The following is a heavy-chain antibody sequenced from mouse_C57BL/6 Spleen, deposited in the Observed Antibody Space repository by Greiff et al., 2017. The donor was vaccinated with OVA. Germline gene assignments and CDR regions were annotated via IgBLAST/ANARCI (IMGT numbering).Heavy chain of an antibody. CDR1: GFTFSDYG. Sequence: EVKLVESGGGLVKPGGSLKLSCAASGFTFSDYGMHWVRQAPEKGLEWVAYISSGSSTIYYADTVKGRFTISRDNAKNTLFLQMTSLRSEDTAMYYCARLRLDYAMDYWGQGTSVTVS. D-gene: IGHD2-4*01. CDR3: ARLRLDYAMDY. V-gene: IGHV5-17*01. CDR2: ISSGSSTI. J-gene: IGHJ4*01.